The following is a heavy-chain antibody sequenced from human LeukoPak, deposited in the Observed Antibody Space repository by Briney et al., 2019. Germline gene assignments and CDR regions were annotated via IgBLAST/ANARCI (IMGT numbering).Heavy chain of an antibody. V-gene: IGHV4-39*01. CDR3: ARQVWGLCDSSGFCY. Sequence: SETLSLTCTVSGGSISSSSYYWGWIRQPPGKGLEWIGSIYYSGSTYYNPSLKSRVTISVDTSKNQFSLKPSSVTAADTAVYYCARQVWGLCDSSGFCYWGQGTLVTVSS. CDR1: GGSISSSSYY. D-gene: IGHD3-22*01. CDR2: IYYSGST. J-gene: IGHJ4*02.